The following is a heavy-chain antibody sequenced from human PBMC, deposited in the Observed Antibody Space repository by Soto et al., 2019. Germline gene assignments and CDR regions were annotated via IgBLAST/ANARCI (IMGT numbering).Heavy chain of an antibody. Sequence: GGSLRFSCAASGFTFSSYAMSWVRQAPGKGLEWVSAISGSGGSTYYADSVKGRFTISRDNSKNTLYLQMNSLRAEDTAVYYCAILGGVRYFDWQGYFDYWGQGTLVTVSS. CDR3: AILGGVRYFDWQGYFDY. V-gene: IGHV3-23*01. CDR1: GFTFSSYA. CDR2: ISGSGGST. J-gene: IGHJ4*02. D-gene: IGHD3-9*01.